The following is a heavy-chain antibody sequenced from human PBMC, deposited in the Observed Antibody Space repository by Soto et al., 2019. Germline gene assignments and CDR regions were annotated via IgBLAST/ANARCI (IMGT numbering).Heavy chain of an antibody. V-gene: IGHV4-39*01. CDR3: AVPTWNYSSNFDY. CDR1: GGSISSSSYY. CDR2: IYYSGGT. Sequence: SETLSLTSTVSGGSISSSSYYWGWIRQPPGKGLEWIGSIYYSGGTYYNPSLKSRVTISVDTSKNQFSLKLSSVTAADTAVYYCAVPTWNYSSNFDYWGQGTLVTVSS. J-gene: IGHJ4*02. D-gene: IGHD1-7*01.